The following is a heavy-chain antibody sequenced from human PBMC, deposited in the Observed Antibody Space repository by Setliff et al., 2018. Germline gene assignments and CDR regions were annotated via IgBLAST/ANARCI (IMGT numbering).Heavy chain of an antibody. CDR3: ATGPINNDV. CDR2: INPSSGKT. V-gene: IGHV1-8*02. Sequence: ASVKVSCKASGYTFNNYDINWVRQAPGQGLEWMGWINPSSGKTGYALNFQGRVTMTKNTSIATAYMDLSGLMSEDTAVYYCATGPINNDVWGRGTLVTGSS. J-gene: IGHJ2*01. CDR1: GYTFNNYD.